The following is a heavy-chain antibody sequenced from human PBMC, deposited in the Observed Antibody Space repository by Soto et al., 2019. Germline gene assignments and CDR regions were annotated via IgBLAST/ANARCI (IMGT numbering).Heavy chain of an antibody. CDR1: GGTFSSYA. CDR2: IIPIFGTA. J-gene: IGHJ6*02. Sequence: QVQLVQSGAEVKKPGSSVKVSCKASGGTFSSYAISWVRQAPGQGLEWMGGIIPIFGTANYAQKFQGRVTITADKSTSTAYMELSSLRSEDTAVYYCARSTEIILEWLLYYYDYYGMDVWGQGTTVTVSS. V-gene: IGHV1-69*06. D-gene: IGHD3-3*01. CDR3: ARSTEIILEWLLYYYDYYGMDV.